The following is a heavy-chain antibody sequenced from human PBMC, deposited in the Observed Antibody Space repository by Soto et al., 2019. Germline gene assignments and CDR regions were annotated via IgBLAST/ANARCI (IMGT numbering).Heavy chain of an antibody. D-gene: IGHD3-3*01. V-gene: IGHV3-7*05. CDR1: GFTFSSYW. CDR3: ARESIFGVVPFYIYGMDG. CDR2: IKQDGSEK. Sequence: GGSLRLSCAASGFTFSSYWMSWVRQAPGKGLEWVANIKQDGSEKYYVDSVKGRFTISRDNAKNSLYLQMNSLRAEDTAVYYCARESIFGVVPFYIYGMDGWGQGTTVTVS. J-gene: IGHJ6*02.